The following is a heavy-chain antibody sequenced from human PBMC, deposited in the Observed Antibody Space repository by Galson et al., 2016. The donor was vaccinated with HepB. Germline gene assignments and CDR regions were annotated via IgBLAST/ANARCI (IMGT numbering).Heavy chain of an antibody. V-gene: IGHV3-33*08. J-gene: IGHJ6*02. CDR3: ARDFWGSPSPDFWGGYGGMDV. Sequence: SLRLSCAGSGFSFSNYGMNWVRQAPGNGLEWVAVIWYDGSNKYYADSVKGRFTISKDNSKNTLYLQMSSLSAEDTALYYCARDFWGSPSPDFWGGYGGMDVWGQGTTVTVSS. D-gene: IGHD3-3*01. CDR1: GFSFSNYG. CDR2: IWYDGSNK.